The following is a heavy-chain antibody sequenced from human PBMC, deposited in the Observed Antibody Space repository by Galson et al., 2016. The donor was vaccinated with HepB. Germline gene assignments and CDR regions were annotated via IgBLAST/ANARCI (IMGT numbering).Heavy chain of an antibody. CDR2: IYYSGST. V-gene: IGHV4-39*01. CDR3: ARNPGSTNHPYYLDY. Sequence: SETLSLTCTVSGGSISSSSYYWGWIRQPPGKGLEYIGSIYYSGSTYYDPSLKSRVTISVDTSKNQFSLRLTSVTAADTAVYYCARNPGSTNHPYYLDYWGQGTLVTASS. J-gene: IGHJ4*02. CDR1: GGSISSSSYY. D-gene: IGHD1-14*01.